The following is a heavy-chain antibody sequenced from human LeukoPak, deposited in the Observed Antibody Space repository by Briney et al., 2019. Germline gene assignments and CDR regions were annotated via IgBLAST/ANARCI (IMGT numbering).Heavy chain of an antibody. J-gene: IGHJ4*02. D-gene: IGHD2-8*01. V-gene: IGHV3-53*01. Sequence: GGSLRLSCAASGFTVSSHYMSWVRQAPGQGLECVSVIHSGGTTYYADSLKGRFTISRDNSKNTLYLQMNSLRAEDTAVYYCARDLEYCTNGVCHTRFDYWGQGTLVAVSS. CDR2: IHSGGTT. CDR3: ARDLEYCTNGVCHTRFDY. CDR1: GFTVSSHY.